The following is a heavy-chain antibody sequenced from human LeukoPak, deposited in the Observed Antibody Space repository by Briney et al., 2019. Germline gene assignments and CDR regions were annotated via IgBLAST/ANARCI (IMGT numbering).Heavy chain of an antibody. V-gene: IGHV4-4*07. CDR3: ARVGSSGQFDY. J-gene: IGHJ4*02. CDR2: IYTSGST. D-gene: IGHD3-22*01. CDR1: GGSISSYY. Sequence: SETLSLTCTVSGGSISSYYWSWIRQPAGKGLEWIGRIYTSGSTNYNPSLKSRVTMSVDTSGNQFSLKLSSVTAADTAVYSCARVGSSGQFDYWGQGTLVTVSS.